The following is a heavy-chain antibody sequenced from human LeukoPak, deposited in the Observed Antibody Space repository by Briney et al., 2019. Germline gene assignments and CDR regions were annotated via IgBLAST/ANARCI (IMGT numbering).Heavy chain of an antibody. Sequence: PGGSLRLSCAASGFTFSNSAMTWVRLAPGRGLEWVSTLSGSGDSTHFADSVKGRFTISRDNSKNTLYLQMNRLRVEDTALYYCAKGSVDTSYIDYWGQGTLVTVSS. J-gene: IGHJ4*02. CDR2: LSGSGDST. CDR3: AKGSVDTSYIDY. CDR1: GFTFSNSA. D-gene: IGHD3-10*01. V-gene: IGHV3-23*01.